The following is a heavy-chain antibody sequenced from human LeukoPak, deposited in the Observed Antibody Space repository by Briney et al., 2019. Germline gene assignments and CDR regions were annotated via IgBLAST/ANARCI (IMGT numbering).Heavy chain of an antibody. V-gene: IGHV4-34*01. CDR1: GGSFSGYY. Sequence: SETLSLTCAVYGGSFSGYYWSRIRQPPGKGLEWIGEINHSGSTNYNPSLKSRVTISVDTSKNQFSLKLSSVTAADTAVYYCARVDLNMVRGVQDWGQGTLVTVSS. CDR2: INHSGST. J-gene: IGHJ4*02. CDR3: ARVDLNMVRGVQD. D-gene: IGHD3-10*01.